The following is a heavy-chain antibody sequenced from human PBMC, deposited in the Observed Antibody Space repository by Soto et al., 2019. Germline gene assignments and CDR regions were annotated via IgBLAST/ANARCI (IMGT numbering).Heavy chain of an antibody. Sequence: GGSLRLSCAASGFTFSSYGMHWVRQAPGKGLEWVAVISYDGSNKYYADSVKGRFTISRDNSKNTLYLQMNSLRAEDTAVYYCAKEWELAPYYYYRMDVWGQGTTVTVSS. V-gene: IGHV3-30*18. J-gene: IGHJ6*02. CDR2: ISYDGSNK. CDR1: GFTFSSYG. CDR3: AKEWELAPYYYYRMDV. D-gene: IGHD1-26*01.